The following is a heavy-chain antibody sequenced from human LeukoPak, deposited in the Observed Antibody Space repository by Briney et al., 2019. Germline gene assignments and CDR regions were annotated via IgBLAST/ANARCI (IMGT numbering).Heavy chain of an antibody. CDR3: ARRLVVVTTGFDY. CDR2: IYYSGST. CDR1: GGSISSSSYY. V-gene: IGHV4-39*01. J-gene: IGHJ4*02. D-gene: IGHD3-22*01. Sequence: PSETLSLTCTVSGGSISSSSYYWGWIRQPPGKGLEWIGSIYYSGSTYYNPSLKSRVTISVDTSKNQFSLKLSSMTAADTAVYYCARRLVVVTTGFDYWGQGTLVTVSS.